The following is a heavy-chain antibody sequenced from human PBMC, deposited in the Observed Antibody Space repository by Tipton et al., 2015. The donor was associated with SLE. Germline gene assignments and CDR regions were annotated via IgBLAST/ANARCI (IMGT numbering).Heavy chain of an antibody. J-gene: IGHJ1*01. CDR1: GYAFTGYY. Sequence: QSGAEVKKPGASVKVSCKASGYAFTGYYMHWVRQVPGQGLEWMGWINPNSGGTNYAQKFQGRVTMTRDTSISTAYMELSRLRSDDTAVYYCARSYYYDSSGSLGEYFQHWGQGTLVTVSS. D-gene: IGHD3-22*01. CDR2: INPNSGGT. V-gene: IGHV1-2*02. CDR3: ARSYYYDSSGSLGEYFQH.